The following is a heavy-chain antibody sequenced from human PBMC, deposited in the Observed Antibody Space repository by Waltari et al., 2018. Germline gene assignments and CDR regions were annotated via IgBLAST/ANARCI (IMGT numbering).Heavy chain of an antibody. CDR2: IYHSGST. J-gene: IGHJ3*02. Sequence: QVQLQESGPGLVKPSETLSLTCAVSGYSISSGYYWGWIRPPPGKGLEWIGSIYHSGSTYYNPSLKSRVTISVDTSKNQFSLKLSSVTAADTAVYYCARSYCSSTSCYGAFDIWGQGTMVTVSS. D-gene: IGHD2-2*01. V-gene: IGHV4-38-2*01. CDR3: ARSYCSSTSCYGAFDI. CDR1: GYSISSGYY.